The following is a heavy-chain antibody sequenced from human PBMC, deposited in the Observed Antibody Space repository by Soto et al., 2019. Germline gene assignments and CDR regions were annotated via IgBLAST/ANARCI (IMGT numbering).Heavy chain of an antibody. D-gene: IGHD6-13*01. V-gene: IGHV3-30*18. CDR1: GFTFSSYG. CDR3: AKDSRQQPEQFDS. CDR2: ISYDGSNK. J-gene: IGHJ4*02. Sequence: GGSLRLSCAASGFTFSSYGMHWVRQAPGKGLEWVAVISYDGSNKYYADSVKGRFTISRDNSKNTLYLQMNSLRAEDTAVYYCAKDSRQQPEQFDSWGQGTLVTVSS.